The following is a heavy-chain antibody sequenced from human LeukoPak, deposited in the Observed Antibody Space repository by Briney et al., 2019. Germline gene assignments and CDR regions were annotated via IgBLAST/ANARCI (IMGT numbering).Heavy chain of an antibody. CDR3: ARGPPGSSGQLPFDY. D-gene: IGHD3-22*01. J-gene: IGHJ4*02. Sequence: GASVKVSCKASGYTFTSYGISWVRQAPGQGLEWMGWISAYNGNTNYAQKLQGRVTMTTDTSTSTAYMELSSLRSEDTAVYYCARGPPGSSGQLPFDYWGQGTLVTVSS. CDR1: GYTFTSYG. CDR2: ISAYNGNT. V-gene: IGHV1-18*01.